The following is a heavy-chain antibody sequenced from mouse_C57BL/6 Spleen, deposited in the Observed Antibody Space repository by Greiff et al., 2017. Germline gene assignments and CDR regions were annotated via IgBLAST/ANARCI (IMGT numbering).Heavy chain of an antibody. J-gene: IGHJ4*01. V-gene: IGHV2-9*01. D-gene: IGHD2-5*01. Sequence: VKLMESGPGLVAPSQSLSITCTVSGFSLTSYGVDWVRQPPGKGLEWLGVLWGGGSTNYNSALMSRLSISKDNSKSQVFLKMNSQQTDDTAMYYSAKQCEDSKDAMDYWGQGTSVTVSS. CDR2: LWGGGST. CDR1: GFSLTSYG. CDR3: AKQCEDSKDAMDY.